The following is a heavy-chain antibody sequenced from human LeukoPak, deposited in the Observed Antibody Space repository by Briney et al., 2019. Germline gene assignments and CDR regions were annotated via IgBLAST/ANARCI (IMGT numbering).Heavy chain of an antibody. CDR1: GLTFNRNA. D-gene: IGHD6-19*01. V-gene: IGHV3-23*01. CDR3: VRRGDASSGWGDHDY. CDR2: IGGSGDKT. Sequence: PGGSLRLSCAASGLTFNRNAISWFRQAPGKGLEWVSTIGGSGDKTFYADSVKGRFTISRDNSKNMLHLQMSSLTGEDTALYYCVRRGDASSGWGDHDYWGQGALVTVSS. J-gene: IGHJ4*02.